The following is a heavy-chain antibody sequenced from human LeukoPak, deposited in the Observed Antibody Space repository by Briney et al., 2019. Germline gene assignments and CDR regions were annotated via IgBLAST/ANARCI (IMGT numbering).Heavy chain of an antibody. D-gene: IGHD2-21*02. CDR1: GGSFSGYY. J-gene: IGHJ4*02. Sequence: SETLSLTCAVYGGSFSGYYWSWIRQPPGKGLEWIGEINHSGSTNYNPSLKSRVTISVDTSKNQFSLKLSSVTAADTAVYYCAPLPTYCGGDCYLDWGQGTLVTVSS. CDR3: APLPTYCGGDCYLD. CDR2: INHSGST. V-gene: IGHV4-34*01.